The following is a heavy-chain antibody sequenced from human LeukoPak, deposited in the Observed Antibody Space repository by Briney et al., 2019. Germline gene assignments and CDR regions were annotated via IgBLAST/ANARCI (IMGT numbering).Heavy chain of an antibody. J-gene: IGHJ3*02. CDR1: DGSINGYY. CDR3: ARHPPITAGASRI. Sequence: KPSETLSLTCTVSDGSINGYYWSWIRQPPGKRLEWIAFIYSSGTTNYNPSFMSRVTLSVDTSKNQLSLNLNSVTAADTAVYYCARHPPITAGASRIWGQGTMVTVSS. CDR2: IYSSGTT. D-gene: IGHD3-10*01. V-gene: IGHV4-59*08.